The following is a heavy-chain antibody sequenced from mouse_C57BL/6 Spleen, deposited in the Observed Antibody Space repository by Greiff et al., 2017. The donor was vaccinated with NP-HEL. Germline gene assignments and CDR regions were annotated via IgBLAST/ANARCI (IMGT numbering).Heavy chain of an antibody. Sequence: QVQLKESGPELVKPGASVKISCKASGYAFSSSWMNWVKQRPGKGLEWIGRIYPGDGDTNYNGKFKGKATLTADKSSSTAYMQLSSLTSEDSAVYFCARGGSSEGFAYWGQGTLVTVSA. J-gene: IGHJ3*01. CDR2: IYPGDGDT. CDR3: ARGGSSEGFAY. V-gene: IGHV1-82*01. CDR1: GYAFSSSW. D-gene: IGHD3-2*02.